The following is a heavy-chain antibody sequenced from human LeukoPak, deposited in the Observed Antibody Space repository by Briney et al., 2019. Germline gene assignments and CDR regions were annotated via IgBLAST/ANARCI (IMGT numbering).Heavy chain of an antibody. CDR2: IYTSGST. CDR3: AREKIADSSKDY. Sequence: SQTLSLTCTVSGGSISSGSYYWSWIRQPAGKGLEWIGRIYTSGSTNYNPSLKSRVTISVDTSKNQFSLKLSSATAADTAVYYCAREKIADSSKDYWGQGTLVTVSS. V-gene: IGHV4-61*02. D-gene: IGHD3-22*01. J-gene: IGHJ4*02. CDR1: GGSISSGSYY.